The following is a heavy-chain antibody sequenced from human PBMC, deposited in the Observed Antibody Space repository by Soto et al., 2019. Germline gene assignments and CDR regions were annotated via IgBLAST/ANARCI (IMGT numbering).Heavy chain of an antibody. CDR1: GASISSRNYY. CDR2: IFYSGST. D-gene: IGHD4-17*01. V-gene: IGHV4-39*01. Sequence: SETLSLTCNVSGASISSRNYYWGWIRQSPGKGLEWFGSIFYSGSTYYNPSLKSRITISILTSQNQFSLRLTSVTAADTAVYYCVRNHSITVNRQHDYYFDTWGPGNLVTVSS. J-gene: IGHJ4*02. CDR3: VRNHSITVNRQHDYYFDT.